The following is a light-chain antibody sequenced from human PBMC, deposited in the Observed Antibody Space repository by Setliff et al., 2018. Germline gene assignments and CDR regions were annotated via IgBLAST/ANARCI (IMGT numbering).Light chain of an antibody. CDR2: QDR. CDR3: QAWDSSTYV. Sequence: SYELAQPPSVSVSPGQEASITCSGDKLGDKFVSWYQQKSDQSPVLVIYQDRQRPSGIPERFSGSTPRNTATLTISGTQAMDEADYYCQAWDSSTYVFGTGTKVTVL. J-gene: IGLJ1*01. V-gene: IGLV3-1*01. CDR1: KLGDKF.